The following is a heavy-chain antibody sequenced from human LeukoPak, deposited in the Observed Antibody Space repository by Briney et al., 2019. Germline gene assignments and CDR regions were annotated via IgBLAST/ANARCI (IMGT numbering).Heavy chain of an antibody. Sequence: GASVKVSCKASGYTFTGYYFHSVRQAPGQGLEWMGWINPNSGGTNYAQKFQGRVTTTRDTSISTAYMELSRLRSDDTAVYYCARVTLWPLIAGAHVIYGMDGWGQGTTVT. J-gene: IGHJ6*02. D-gene: IGHD6-19*01. CDR3: ARVTLWPLIAGAHVIYGMDG. V-gene: IGHV1-2*02. CDR1: GYTFTGYY. CDR2: INPNSGGT.